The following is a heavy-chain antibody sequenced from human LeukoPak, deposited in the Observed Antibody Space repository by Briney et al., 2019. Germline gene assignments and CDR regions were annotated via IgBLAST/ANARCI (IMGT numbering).Heavy chain of an antibody. V-gene: IGHV4-59*08. CDR1: GGSISSYY. J-gene: IGHJ4*02. CDR3: ARQVKTYYGSGSFDY. D-gene: IGHD3-10*01. CDR2: IYYSGST. Sequence: SETLSLTCTVSGGSISSYYWSWIRQPPGKGLEWIGYIYYSGSTNYNPPLKSRVTISVDTSKNQFSLKLSSVTAADTAVYYCARQVKTYYGSGSFDYWGQGTLVTVSS.